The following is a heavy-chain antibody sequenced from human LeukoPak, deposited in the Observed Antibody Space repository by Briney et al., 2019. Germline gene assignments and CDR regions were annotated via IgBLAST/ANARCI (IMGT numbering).Heavy chain of an antibody. J-gene: IGHJ4*02. V-gene: IGHV3-30*04. CDR3: ARGGYYGSGRYYFDS. D-gene: IGHD3-3*01. CDR1: GFTFSSYA. Sequence: GGSLRLSCAASGFTFSSYAMHWVRQAPGKGLEWVAVISYDGSNKYYADSVKGRFTISRDNSKNTLYLQMDSLRAEDTAVYYCARGGYYGSGRYYFDSWGQGTLVAVSS. CDR2: ISYDGSNK.